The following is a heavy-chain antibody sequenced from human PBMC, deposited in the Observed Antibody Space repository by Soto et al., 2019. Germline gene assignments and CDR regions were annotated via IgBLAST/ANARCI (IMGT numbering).Heavy chain of an antibody. CDR1: GYTFTGYY. CDR2: INPNSGGT. V-gene: IGHV1-2*02. Sequence: CKASGYTFTGYYMHWVRQAPGQGLEWMGWINPNSGGTNYAQKFQGRVTMTRDTSISTVYMELSRLRSDDTAVYYCARDYYDSSGPRGYWFDPWGQGTLVTVSS. J-gene: IGHJ5*02. D-gene: IGHD3-22*01. CDR3: ARDYYDSSGPRGYWFDP.